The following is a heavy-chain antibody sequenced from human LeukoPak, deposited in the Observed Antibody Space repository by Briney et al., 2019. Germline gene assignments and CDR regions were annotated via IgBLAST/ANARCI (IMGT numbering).Heavy chain of an antibody. CDR3: AKDPSVTLSGYFQH. CDR2: ISGGGVST. J-gene: IGHJ1*01. D-gene: IGHD5-18*01. Sequence: PGGSLRLSCAASGFTFSSYAMSWVRQAPGKGLQWVLSISGGGVSTYSPDSVKGRFTISRDNSKNTLDLQMNSQRAEDTAVYYCAKDPSVTLSGYFQHWGQGTLVTVSS. V-gene: IGHV3-23*01. CDR1: GFTFSSYA.